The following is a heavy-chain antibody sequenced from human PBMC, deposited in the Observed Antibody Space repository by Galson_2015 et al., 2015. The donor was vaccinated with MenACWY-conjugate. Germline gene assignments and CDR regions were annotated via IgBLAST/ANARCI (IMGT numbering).Heavy chain of an antibody. D-gene: IGHD6-13*01. CDR3: ARDSRVGAPGTELDY. Sequence: SLRLSCAGSGFTFRTYWMHWVRHAPGKGLVWVSLISTDGSSTSYADSVKGRFTISRDNAKNTLYLQMNSLRAEDTAVYYCARDSRVGAPGTELDYWGQGTLVTVSS. CDR2: ISTDGSST. J-gene: IGHJ4*02. V-gene: IGHV3-74*01. CDR1: GFTFRTYW.